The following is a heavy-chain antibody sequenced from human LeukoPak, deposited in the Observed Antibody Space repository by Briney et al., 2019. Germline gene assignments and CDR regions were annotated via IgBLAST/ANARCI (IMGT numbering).Heavy chain of an antibody. CDR2: IWYDGSNK. CDR1: GFTFSSYG. V-gene: IGHV3-33*01. CDR3: AREIQLWSPQDYNWFDP. J-gene: IGHJ5*02. Sequence: PGGSLRLSCAASGFTFSSYGMHWVRQAPGKGLEWVAVIWYDGSNKYYADSVKGRFTISRDNSKNTLYLQMNSLRAEDTAVYYCAREIQLWSPQDYNWFDPWGQGTLVTVSS. D-gene: IGHD5-18*01.